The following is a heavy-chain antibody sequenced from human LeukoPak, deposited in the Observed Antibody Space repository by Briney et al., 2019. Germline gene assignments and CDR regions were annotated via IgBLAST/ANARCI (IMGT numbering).Heavy chain of an antibody. CDR3: ARVSSSGYGVSSGLFY. CDR1: GGSISSSSYY. D-gene: IGHD5-18*01. CDR2: ISGNDPTI. J-gene: IGHJ4*02. V-gene: IGHV3-11*01. Sequence: LSLTCTVSGGSISSSSYYLSWIRQAPGKGLEWVSYISGNDPTIYYADSVKGRFTISRDNAKNSLYLQMNSLRAEDTALYYCARVSSSGYGVSSGLFYWGQGTLVTVSS.